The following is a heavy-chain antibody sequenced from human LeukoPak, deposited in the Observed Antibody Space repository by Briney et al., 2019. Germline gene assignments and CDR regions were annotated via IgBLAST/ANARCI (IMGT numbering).Heavy chain of an antibody. CDR3: ARLGSSGSYAPDY. J-gene: IGHJ4*02. V-gene: IGHV1-2*04. CDR1: GYTFTGYY. Sequence: ASVKVSCKASGYTFTGYYMHWVRQAPGQGLEWMGWINPNSGGTNYAQKFQGWVTMTRDTSISTAYMELSRLRSDDTAVYYCARLGSSGSYAPDYWGQGTLVTVSS. CDR2: INPNSGGT. D-gene: IGHD3-10*01.